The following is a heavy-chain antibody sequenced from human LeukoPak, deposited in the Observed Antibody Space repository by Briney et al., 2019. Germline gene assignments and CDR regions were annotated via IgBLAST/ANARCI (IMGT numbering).Heavy chain of an antibody. J-gene: IGHJ4*02. CDR2: IWYDGSNK. CDR3: ARSYYYDSSHTVDY. Sequence: GRSLRLSCAASGFTFSSYGMHWVRQAPGKGLEWVAVIWYDGSNKYYADSVKGRFTISRDNSKNTLYLQMNSLRAEDTAVYYCARSYYYDSSHTVDYWGQGTLVTVSS. D-gene: IGHD3-22*01. CDR1: GFTFSSYG. V-gene: IGHV3-33*01.